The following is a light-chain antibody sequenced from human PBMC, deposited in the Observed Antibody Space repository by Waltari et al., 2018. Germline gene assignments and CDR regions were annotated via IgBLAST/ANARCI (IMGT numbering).Light chain of an antibody. CDR1: QGISSY. V-gene: IGKV1-8*01. CDR3: QQYYSYPLT. CDR2: AAS. J-gene: IGKJ4*01. Sequence: AIRMTRSPSPSSASTGARVTLTCRASQGISSYLAWYQQKPGKAPKLLIYAASTLQSGVPSRFSGSGSGTDFTLTISCLQSEDFATYYCQQYYSYPLTFGGGTKVEIK.